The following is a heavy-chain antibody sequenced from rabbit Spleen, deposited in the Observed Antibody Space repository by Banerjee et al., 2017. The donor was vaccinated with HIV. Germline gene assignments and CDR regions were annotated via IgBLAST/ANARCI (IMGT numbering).Heavy chain of an antibody. CDR2: IWTGSTAIT. V-gene: IGHV1S40*01. CDR1: GFSFSSGYD. CDR3: ARDPNYASGHYIYSF. D-gene: IGHD1-1*01. J-gene: IGHJ3*01. Sequence: QSLEESGGGLVKPGASLTLTCTASGFSFSSGYDMCWVRQAPGKGLEWIGTIWTGSTAITWYASWAKGRFTISKTSSTTVTLQLSSLTAADTATYFCARDPNYASGHYIYSFWGQGTLVTVS.